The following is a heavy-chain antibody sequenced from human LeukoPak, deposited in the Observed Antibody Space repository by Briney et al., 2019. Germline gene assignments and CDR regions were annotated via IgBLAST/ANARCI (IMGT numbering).Heavy chain of an antibody. CDR2: ISSSSSTI. Sequence: GGSLRLSCAASGLTFSSYSMNWVRQAPGKGLEWVSYISSSSSTIYYADSVRGRFTISRDNAKNLLYLQMNSLRAEDTAVYYCARAAYDLLDYWGQGTLVTVSS. V-gene: IGHV3-48*01. J-gene: IGHJ4*02. CDR1: GLTFSSYS. D-gene: IGHD3-16*01. CDR3: ARAAYDLLDY.